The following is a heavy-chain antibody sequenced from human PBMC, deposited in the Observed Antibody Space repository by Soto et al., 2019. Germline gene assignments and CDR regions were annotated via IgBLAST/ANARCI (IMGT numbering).Heavy chain of an antibody. CDR3: ASSFIVVVPAAIGNYYGMDV. CDR2: IDPSDSYT. J-gene: IGHJ6*02. CDR1: GYSFTSYW. D-gene: IGHD2-2*01. V-gene: IGHV5-10-1*01. Sequence: PGESLKISCNGSGYSFTSYWISWVGQMPWKGLEWMGRIDPSDSYTNYSPSFQGHVTISADKSISTAYLQWSSLKASDTAMYYCASSFIVVVPAAIGNYYGMDVWGQGTTVTVSS.